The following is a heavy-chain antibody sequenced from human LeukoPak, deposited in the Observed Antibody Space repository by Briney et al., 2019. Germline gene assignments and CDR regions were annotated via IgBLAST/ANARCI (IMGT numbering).Heavy chain of an antibody. CDR2: FDPEDGET. V-gene: IGHV1-24*01. Sequence: GAPVKVSCKVSGYTLTELSMRWVRQAPGKGLEWMGGFDPEDGETIYAQKFQGRVTMTEDTSTDTAYMELSSLRSEDTAVYYCATDPLIAAAGMSDYWGQGTLVTVSS. J-gene: IGHJ4*02. CDR3: ATDPLIAAAGMSDY. CDR1: GYTLTELS. D-gene: IGHD6-13*01.